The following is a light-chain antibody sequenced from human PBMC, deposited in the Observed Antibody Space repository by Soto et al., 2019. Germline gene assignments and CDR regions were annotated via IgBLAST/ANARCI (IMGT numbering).Light chain of an antibody. CDR2: DAS. J-gene: IGKJ5*01. V-gene: IGKV3-11*01. CDR1: QSVSSY. CDR3: QQRSNWPPIT. Sequence: EILLTQSPVTLSFSPGERATLSCRASQSVSSYLAWYQQKPGQAPRLLIYDASNRATGIPARFSGSGSGTDFTLTISSLEPEDFAVYYCQQRSNWPPITFGQGTRLEIK.